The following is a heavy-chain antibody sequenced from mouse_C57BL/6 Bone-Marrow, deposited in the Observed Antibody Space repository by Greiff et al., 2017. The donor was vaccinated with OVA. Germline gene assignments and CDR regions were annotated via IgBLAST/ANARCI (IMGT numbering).Heavy chain of an antibody. V-gene: IGHV14-3*01. CDR1: GFNFKNSD. CDR2: IDPANGNN. J-gene: IGHJ3*01. D-gene: IGHD5-1*01. Sequence: EVQLQQSVAELVRPGASVKLSCTASGFNFKNSDMHWVQQRPGKGLEWIGRIDPANGNNNYAPKFQGKATITADKSSNTAYFQLSSLTSDDTAVYYCARTPNGGFAYWGQGTLVTVSA. CDR3: ARTPNGGFAY.